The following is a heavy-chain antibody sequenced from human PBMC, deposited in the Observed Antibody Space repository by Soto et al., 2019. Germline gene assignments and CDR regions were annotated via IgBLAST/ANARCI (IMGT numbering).Heavy chain of an antibody. CDR2: IKQDGSEK. CDR1: GFTFSSCW. CDR3: AKADNDYPYFQH. Sequence: GGSLRLSCAASGFTFSSCWMGWVRQAPGKGLEWVANIKQDGSEKYYVDSVEGRFTISRDNSKNSLYLQMNSLRAEDTAVYYCAKADNDYPYFQHWGQGTLVTVSS. J-gene: IGHJ1*01. V-gene: IGHV3-7*01. D-gene: IGHD4-17*01.